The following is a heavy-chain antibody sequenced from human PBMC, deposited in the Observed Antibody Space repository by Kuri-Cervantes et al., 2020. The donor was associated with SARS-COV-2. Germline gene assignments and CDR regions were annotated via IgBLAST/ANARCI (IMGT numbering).Heavy chain of an antibody. V-gene: IGHV4-38-2*02. D-gene: IGHD3-3*01. CDR3: ARLYDFWSGSQAGWFDP. Sequence: SETLSLTCTVSGGSLSGHYWGWIRQPPGKGLEWIGSIYHSGSTYYNPSLKSRVTISVETSKNQFSLKLSSVTAADTAVYYCARLYDFWSGSQAGWFDPWGQGTLVTVSS. CDR1: GGSLSGHY. J-gene: IGHJ5*02. CDR2: IYHSGST.